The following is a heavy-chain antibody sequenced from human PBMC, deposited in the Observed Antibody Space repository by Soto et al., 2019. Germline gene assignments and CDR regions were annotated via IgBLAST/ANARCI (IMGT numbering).Heavy chain of an antibody. CDR1: GGTFNSSA. D-gene: IGHD6-13*01. J-gene: IGHJ5*02. Sequence: QVQLVQSGAEVKKPGSSVKVSCKASGGTFNSSAITWVRQAPGQGLEWMGGIIPLFGTTTYAQKFRGRITISADESTSPSYMELSSFRSEDTAMYCCASGAGSRWYLWFDPWGQGTLVTVSA. V-gene: IGHV1-69*01. CDR3: ASGAGSRWYLWFDP. CDR2: IIPLFGTT.